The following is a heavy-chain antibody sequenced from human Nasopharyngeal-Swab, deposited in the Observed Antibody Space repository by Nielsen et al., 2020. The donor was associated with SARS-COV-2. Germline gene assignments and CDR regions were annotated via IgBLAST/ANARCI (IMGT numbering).Heavy chain of an antibody. Sequence: ASVKVSCNASGYTFSSYGISWVRQAPGQGLEWMGWISAYNGNTNYAQKLQGRVTMTTDTSTSTAYMELRSLRSDDTAVYYCARGVNCQWLTRCYYFDYWGQGTLVTVSS. CDR2: ISAYNGNT. V-gene: IGHV1-18*01. CDR3: ARGVNCQWLTRCYYFDY. D-gene: IGHD6-19*01. CDR1: GYTFSSYG. J-gene: IGHJ4*02.